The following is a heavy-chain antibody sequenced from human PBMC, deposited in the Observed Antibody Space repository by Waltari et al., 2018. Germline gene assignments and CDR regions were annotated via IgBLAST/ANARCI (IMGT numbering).Heavy chain of an antibody. CDR2: IYHSGTT. V-gene: IGHV4-39*01. CDR1: GVSISTIGYY. CDR3: ARHGGYFSNFDY. Sequence: QLQLQESGPGLVKPSETLSLTCTVSGVSISTIGYYWAWVRQPPGKGLEWIGTIYHSGTTYYNPSLESRVTISVDTSRNQFSLKLRSVTAADTAVYYCARHGGYFSNFDYWGQGTLVTVSS. J-gene: IGHJ4*02. D-gene: IGHD2-21*01.